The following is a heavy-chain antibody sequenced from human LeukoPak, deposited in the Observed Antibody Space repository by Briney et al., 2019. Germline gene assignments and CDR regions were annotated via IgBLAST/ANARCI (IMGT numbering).Heavy chain of an antibody. CDR3: ARGYCSGRSCYMWYSDY. CDR1: GFTFTTYA. V-gene: IGHV3-23*01. Sequence: GGSLSLSFQPSGFTFTTYAMSWFGKAPGKGLEWSPVIGGRDGSTYYADSVKGRFTISRDNSKNTVYLQMNSLRAEDTAVYYCARGYCSGRSCYMWYSDYWGQGTLVTVSS. CDR2: IGGRDGST. J-gene: IGHJ4*02. D-gene: IGHD2-15*01.